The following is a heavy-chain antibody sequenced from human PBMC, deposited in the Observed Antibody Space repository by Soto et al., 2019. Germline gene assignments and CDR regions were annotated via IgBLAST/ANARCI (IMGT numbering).Heavy chain of an antibody. V-gene: IGHV4-4*02. D-gene: IGHD4-4*01. Sequence: KPSETLSLTCAVSGGSISSSNWWSWVRQPPGKGLEWIGEIYHSGSTNYNPSLKSRVTISVDKSKNQFSLKLSSVTAADTAVYYCARDGDAGLQSYYFDYWGQGTLVTVSS. CDR3: ARDGDAGLQSYYFDY. J-gene: IGHJ4*02. CDR1: GGSISSSNW. CDR2: IYHSGST.